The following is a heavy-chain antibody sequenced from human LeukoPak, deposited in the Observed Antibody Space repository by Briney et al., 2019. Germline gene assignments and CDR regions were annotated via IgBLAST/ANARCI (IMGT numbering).Heavy chain of an antibody. CDR1: GFTFSSHG. CDR3: AKRDYYGSSGYYYLY. CDR2: ISGSGGST. J-gene: IGHJ4*02. V-gene: IGHV3-23*01. Sequence: GGSLRLSCAASGFTFSSHGMSWVRQAPGKGLEWVSAISGSGGSTYYADSVKGRFTVSRDNSKNTLYLQMNSLRAEDTALYYCAKRDYYGSSGYYYLYWGQGTLVTVSS. D-gene: IGHD3-22*01.